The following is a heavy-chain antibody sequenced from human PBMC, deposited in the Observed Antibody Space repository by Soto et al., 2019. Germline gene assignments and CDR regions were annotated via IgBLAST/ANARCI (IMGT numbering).Heavy chain of an antibody. CDR1: GFTFSSYG. D-gene: IGHD6-19*01. V-gene: IGHV3-30*18. CDR3: AKTGGSGWRFDY. J-gene: IGHJ4*02. CDR2: ISYDGSNK. Sequence: GGSLRLSCAASGFTFSSYGMHWVRQAPGKGLEWVAVISYDGSNKYYADSVKGRFTISRDNSKNTLYLQMNSLRAEDTAVYYCAKTGGSGWRFDYWGQGTLVTVSS.